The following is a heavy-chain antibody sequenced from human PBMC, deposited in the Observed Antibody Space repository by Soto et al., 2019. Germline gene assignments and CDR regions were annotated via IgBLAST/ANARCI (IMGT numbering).Heavy chain of an antibody. CDR3: ARNHDYSNYPEYYGMDV. Sequence: GASVKVSCKASGYTFTSYYMHWVRQAPGQGLEWMGIINPSGGSASYAQKFQGRVTMTRDTSTSTVYMELSSLRSEDTAVYYCARNHDYSNYPEYYGMDVWGQGTTVTVSS. CDR1: GYTFTSYY. V-gene: IGHV1-46*01. D-gene: IGHD4-4*01. CDR2: INPSGGSA. J-gene: IGHJ6*02.